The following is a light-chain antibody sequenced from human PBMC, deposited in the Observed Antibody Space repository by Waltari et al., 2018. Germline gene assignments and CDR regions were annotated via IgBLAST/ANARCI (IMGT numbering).Light chain of an antibody. Sequence: QSGLPQPASVSGPPGQSITISCTGASGDVGNYNLVSWYQQSPGKAPKLMVYEVTERTSGVADRFSGSKSGNTASLTIFGLQSEDEADYYCCSYAGLGIYVFGTGTKVTVL. CDR1: SGDVGNYNL. CDR2: EVT. CDR3: CSYAGLGIYV. V-gene: IGLV2-23*02. J-gene: IGLJ1*01.